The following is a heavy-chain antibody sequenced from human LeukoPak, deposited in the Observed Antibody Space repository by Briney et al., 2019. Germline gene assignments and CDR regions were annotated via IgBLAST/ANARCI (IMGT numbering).Heavy chain of an antibody. Sequence: GGSLRLSCAASGFTFSSYWMHWVRQAPGKGLVWVSRINSDGSSTSYADPVKGRFTISRDNAKNTLYLQMNSLRAEDTAVYYCARDQALYSGYDQFDYWGQGTLVTVSS. J-gene: IGHJ4*02. D-gene: IGHD5-12*01. CDR1: GFTFSSYW. CDR3: ARDQALYSGYDQFDY. CDR2: INSDGSST. V-gene: IGHV3-74*01.